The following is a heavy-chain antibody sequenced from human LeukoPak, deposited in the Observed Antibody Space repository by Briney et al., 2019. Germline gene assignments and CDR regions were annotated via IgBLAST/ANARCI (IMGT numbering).Heavy chain of an antibody. J-gene: IGHJ4*02. V-gene: IGHV3-30-3*01. CDR1: GFTFSSYA. CDR2: ISYDGSNK. Sequence: GGSLRLSRAASGFTFSSYAMHWVRQAPGKGLEWVAVISYDGSNKYYADSVKGRFTISRDNSKNTLYLQMNSLRAEDTAVYYCARDLRGYSYGTDDYWGQGTLVTVSS. CDR3: ARDLRGYSYGTDDY. D-gene: IGHD5-18*01.